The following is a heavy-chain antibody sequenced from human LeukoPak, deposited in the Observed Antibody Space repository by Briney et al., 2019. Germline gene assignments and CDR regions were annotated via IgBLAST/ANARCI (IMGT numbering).Heavy chain of an antibody. D-gene: IGHD3-22*01. V-gene: IGHV1-46*01. Sequence: ASVKVSCKAFGYTFTSYYMHWVRQAPGQGLEWMGIINPSGGSTSYAQKFQGRVTMTRDTSTSTVYMELSSLRSEDTAVYYCARDLRPYDSSGYGAPTLNDYWGQGTLVTVSS. J-gene: IGHJ4*02. CDR2: INPSGGST. CDR1: GYTFTSYY. CDR3: ARDLRPYDSSGYGAPTLNDY.